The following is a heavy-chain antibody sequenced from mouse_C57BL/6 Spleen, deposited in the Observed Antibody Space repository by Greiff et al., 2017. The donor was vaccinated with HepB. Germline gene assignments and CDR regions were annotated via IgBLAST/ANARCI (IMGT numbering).Heavy chain of an antibody. J-gene: IGHJ1*03. CDR2: INPNNGGT. Sequence: VHVKQSGPELVKPGASVKMSCKASGYTFTDYNMHWVKQSHGKSLEWIGYINPNNGGTSYNQKFKGKATLTVNKSSSTAYMELRSLTSEDSAVYYCARYANWDGYFDVWGTGTTVTVSS. V-gene: IGHV1-22*01. D-gene: IGHD4-1*01. CDR1: GYTFTDYN. CDR3: ARYANWDGYFDV.